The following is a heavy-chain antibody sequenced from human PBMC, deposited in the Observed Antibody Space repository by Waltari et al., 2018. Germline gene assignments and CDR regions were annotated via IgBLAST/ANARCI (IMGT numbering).Heavy chain of an antibody. J-gene: IGHJ1*01. V-gene: IGHV2-5*02. CDR3: VHRQVGELDFQL. D-gene: IGHD3-10*01. CDR1: GFSLSAHGVG. Sequence: QITLKESGPTLVKPTETLTLTCSFSGFSLSAHGVGVGWIRQTPGKALEWLALFYWDGDERYSPSLKTRLTLTKDYSRNQLLLTMTDMDPVDTGTYYCVHRQVGELDFQLWGQGTLVTVSS. CDR2: FYWDGDE.